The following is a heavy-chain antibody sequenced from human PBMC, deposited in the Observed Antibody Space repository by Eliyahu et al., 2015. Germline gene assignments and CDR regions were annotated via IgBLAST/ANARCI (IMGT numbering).Heavy chain of an antibody. CDR1: GFXFSXFXFSXYP. V-gene: IGHV3-64D*08. D-gene: IGHD1-20*01. Sequence: EVQLVESGGGLVQPGGSLRLSCSASGFXFSXFXFSXYPMYWVRQXPGKGLEYVSVISSNGDITYYADSVKGRFTISRDNSKNTLYLQMSSLRAEDTAVYYCVKVNLPSITGLLLPFQTWGQGTRVTVSS. J-gene: IGHJ5*02. CDR3: VKVNLPSITGLLLPFQT. CDR2: ISSNGDIT.